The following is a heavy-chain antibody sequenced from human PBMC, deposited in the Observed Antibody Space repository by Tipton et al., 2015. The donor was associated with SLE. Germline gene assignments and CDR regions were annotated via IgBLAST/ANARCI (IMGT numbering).Heavy chain of an antibody. CDR3: ARELDTFDI. CDR2: IYPNGDA. J-gene: IGHJ3*02. CDR1: GVSISSGGLS. Sequence: TLSLTCAVSGVSISSGGLSWSWIRQPPGKGLEWIGYIYPNGDAYYNPSLRSRVTISIDRSKNQFSLRLSSVTAADTAVYYCARELDTFDIWGQGTMVTVSS. V-gene: IGHV4-30-2*01.